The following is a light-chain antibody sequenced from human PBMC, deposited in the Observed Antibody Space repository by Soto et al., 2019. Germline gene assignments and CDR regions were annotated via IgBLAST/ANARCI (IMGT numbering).Light chain of an antibody. J-gene: IGKJ4*01. CDR1: QDIAIY. CDR3: QQLRMYPST. Sequence: IQLTQSPSSLSASVRDRVTMTCRASQDIAIYLAWYQQKPGEAPKLLIYAASTLYGGVPSRFSGSGSGTDFALTITSLQAEDFATYYCQQLRMYPSTFGGGTKVDIK. V-gene: IGKV1-9*01. CDR2: AAS.